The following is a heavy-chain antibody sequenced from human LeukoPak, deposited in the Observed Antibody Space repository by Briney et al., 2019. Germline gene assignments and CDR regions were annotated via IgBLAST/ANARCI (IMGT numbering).Heavy chain of an antibody. D-gene: IGHD3-22*01. V-gene: IGHV4-38-2*02. CDR2: IHYSARI. CDR1: GYSISSGYY. CDR3: ARASGITMIVVLNHDAFDI. Sequence: SETLSLTCTVSGYSISSGYYWGWIRQPPGKWLEWIGSIHYSARIYYNPSLKSRLTISPDTSKNQFSLKLTSVTAADTAVYYCARASGITMIVVLNHDAFDIWGHGTMVTVSS. J-gene: IGHJ3*02.